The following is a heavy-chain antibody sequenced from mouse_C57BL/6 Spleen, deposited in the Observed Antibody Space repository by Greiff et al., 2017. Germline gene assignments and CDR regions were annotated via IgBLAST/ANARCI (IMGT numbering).Heavy chain of an antibody. V-gene: IGHV1-64*01. CDR2: IHPNSGST. J-gene: IGHJ2*01. D-gene: IGHD1-1*01. Sequence: QVQLQQPGAELVKPGPSVTLSCKASGYTFTSYWMHWVKQRPGQGLEWIGMIHPNSGSTNYNEKFKSKATLTVDKSSSTAYMQLSSLTSEDSAVYYCARGELFTKVVATESYFDYWGQGTTLTVSS. CDR3: ARGELFTKVVATESYFDY. CDR1: GYTFTSYW.